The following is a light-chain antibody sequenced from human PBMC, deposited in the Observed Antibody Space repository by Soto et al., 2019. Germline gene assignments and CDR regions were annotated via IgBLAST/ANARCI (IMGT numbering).Light chain of an antibody. CDR1: QSVSSNY. CDR2: GAS. Sequence: EFVLTQSPGTLSLSPGERATLSCRASQSVSSNYLAWYQQKPGQAPRLLIYGASSRATGIPDRFSGSGSGTDFTLTISRLEPEDFAVYYCQQYGSSPMTFGQGTRLEIK. V-gene: IGKV3-20*01. CDR3: QQYGSSPMT. J-gene: IGKJ5*01.